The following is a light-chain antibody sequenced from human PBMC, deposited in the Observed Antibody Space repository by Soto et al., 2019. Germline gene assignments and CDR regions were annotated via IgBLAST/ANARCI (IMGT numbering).Light chain of an antibody. CDR2: DAS. CDR3: QQAGSFPIT. CDR1: QGINKW. J-gene: IGKJ3*01. V-gene: IGKV1-12*01. Sequence: DIQKTQSPSSVSASVGDRVTITCRASQGINKWLAWYQQKPGKVPNLLIYDASTLQSGVPSRFSGSGFGTDFALTISNLQPEDFATYYCQQAGSFPITFGPGTKVEIK.